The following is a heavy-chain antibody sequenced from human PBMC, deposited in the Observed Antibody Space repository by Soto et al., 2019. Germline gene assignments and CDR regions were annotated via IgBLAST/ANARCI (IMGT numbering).Heavy chain of an antibody. J-gene: IGHJ4*02. CDR1: GFTFRSYA. D-gene: IGHD4-4*01. CDR2: ITGSGSST. Sequence: SLRLSCAASGFTFRSYAMTWVRQAPGKGLEWVSAITGSGSSTDYADSVKGRFTISRDNSKNTLYLQMNSLRAEDTAVYYCAKERSETTCYDYWGQGTLVTVSS. V-gene: IGHV3-23*01. CDR3: AKERSETTCYDY.